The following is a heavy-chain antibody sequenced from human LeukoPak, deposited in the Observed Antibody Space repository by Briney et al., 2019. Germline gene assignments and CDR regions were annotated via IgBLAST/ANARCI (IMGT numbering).Heavy chain of an antibody. V-gene: IGHV3-15*01. Sequence: SGVTXXNAWMSWVRQAPGKGLEWVGRIKSKTDGGTTDYAAPVKGRFTISRDDSKNTLYLQMNSLKTEDTAVYYCTTGWSDSSGWYYFDYWGQGTLVTVSS. CDR1: GVTXXNAW. CDR3: TTGWSDSSGWYYFDY. J-gene: IGHJ4*02. D-gene: IGHD6-19*01. CDR2: IKSKTDGGTT.